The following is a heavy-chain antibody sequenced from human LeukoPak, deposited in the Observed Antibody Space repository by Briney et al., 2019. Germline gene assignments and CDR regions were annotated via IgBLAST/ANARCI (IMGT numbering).Heavy chain of an antibody. J-gene: IGHJ4*02. CDR1: GGSISSYY. D-gene: IGHD3-22*01. CDR2: IYYSGST. Sequence: SETLSLTCTVSGGSISSYYWSWIRQPPGKGLEWIGYIYYSGSTNYNPSLKSRVTISVDTSKNQFSLKLSSVTAADTAVYYCARGPNAHAMIVVVITGEFDYWGQGTLVTVSS. CDR3: ARGPNAHAMIVVVITGEFDY. V-gene: IGHV4-59*12.